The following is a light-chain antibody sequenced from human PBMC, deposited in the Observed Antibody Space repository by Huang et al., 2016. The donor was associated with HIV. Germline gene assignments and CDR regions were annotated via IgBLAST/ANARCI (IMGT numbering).Light chain of an antibody. CDR1: QSVNNY. J-gene: IGKJ5*01. CDR2: TTS. V-gene: IGKV1-39*01. Sequence: DIRMTQSPFSLSAFVGDRVTITCRASQSVNNYLNWYQQRPGEAPNLLIYTTSNLESGVPTRFSGSGSGTDFTLAISSRQPGEFATYYCQQGYSTTWTFGQGTRLETK. CDR3: QQGYSTTWT.